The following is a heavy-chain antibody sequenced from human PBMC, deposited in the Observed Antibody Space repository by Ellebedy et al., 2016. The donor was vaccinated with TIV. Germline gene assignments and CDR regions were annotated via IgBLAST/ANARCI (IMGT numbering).Heavy chain of an antibody. CDR2: ISSNSGST. J-gene: IGHJ6*02. CDR1: GFIFSDYY. V-gene: IGHV3-11*06. Sequence: GGSLRLSCAASGFIFSDYYMNWIRQAPGKGLEWVSYISSNSGSTNYIDSVKGRFSISRDNAGSSLYLQMNSLRAEDTAVYYCARALVPLSGVSFNRADGMDVWGQGTTVTVSS. CDR3: ARALVPLSGVSFNRADGMDV. D-gene: IGHD2-8*01.